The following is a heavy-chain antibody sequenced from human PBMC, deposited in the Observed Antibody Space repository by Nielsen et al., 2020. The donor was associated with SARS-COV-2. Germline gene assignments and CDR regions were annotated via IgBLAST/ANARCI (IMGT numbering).Heavy chain of an antibody. J-gene: IGHJ6*02. D-gene: IGHD3-3*01. Sequence: LRLSCTVSGGSISSGDYYWSWIRQPPGKGLEWIGYIYYSGSTYYNPFLKSRVTISVDTSKNQFSLKLSSVTAADTALYYCARERVGGITIFGVVTRYGMDVWGQGTTVTVSS. V-gene: IGHV4-30-4*01. CDR2: IYYSGST. CDR1: GGSISSGDYY. CDR3: ARERVGGITIFGVVTRYGMDV.